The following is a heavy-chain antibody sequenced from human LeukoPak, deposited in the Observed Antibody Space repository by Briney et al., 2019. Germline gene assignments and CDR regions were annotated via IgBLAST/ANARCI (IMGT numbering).Heavy chain of an antibody. CDR1: GFTFSSYG. V-gene: IGHV3-30*02. J-gene: IGHJ4*02. D-gene: IGHD3-3*01. CDR3: AKGITIFGVVLFDY. Sequence: GGSLRLSCAASGFTFSSYGMHWVRQAPSKGLEWVAFIRYDGSNKYYADSVKGRFTISRDNSKNTLYLQMNSLRAEDTAVYYCAKGITIFGVVLFDYWGQGTLVTVSS. CDR2: IRYDGSNK.